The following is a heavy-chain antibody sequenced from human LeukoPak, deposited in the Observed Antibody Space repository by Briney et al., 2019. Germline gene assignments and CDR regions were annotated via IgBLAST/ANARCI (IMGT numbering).Heavy chain of an antibody. J-gene: IGHJ4*02. CDR3: ARLIVGDYFDS. D-gene: IGHD1-26*01. CDR2: IYFTGTT. Sequence: PSETLSLTCTVSGGSISSTSFYWVWIRQPPGKGLDWLGTIYFTGTTYYNPSLNSRVTISVHTSNNRFSLKVSSVTAADTAVYYCARLIVGDYFDSWGQGTLVTVSS. V-gene: IGHV4-39*01. CDR1: GGSISSTSFY.